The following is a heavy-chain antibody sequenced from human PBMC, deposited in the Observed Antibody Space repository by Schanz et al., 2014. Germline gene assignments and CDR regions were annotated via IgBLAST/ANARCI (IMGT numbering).Heavy chain of an antibody. J-gene: IGHJ4*02. CDR1: GFTFSVYW. Sequence: EVQLVESGGGLVQPGGSLRLSCAASGFTFSVYWMHWVRQPPGKGLEWVSSIRGSGGGTDYADSVKGRFTISRDNAKNSLYLQMTGLRAEDTAVYYCAAHETLSTTACYPSWGQGTLVAVSS. CDR2: IRGSGGGT. V-gene: IGHV3-23*04. CDR3: AAHETLSTTACYPS. D-gene: IGHD2-2*01.